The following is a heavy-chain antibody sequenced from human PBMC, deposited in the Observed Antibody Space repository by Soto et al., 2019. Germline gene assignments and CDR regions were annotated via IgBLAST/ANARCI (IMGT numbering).Heavy chain of an antibody. CDR2: IWYDGTKK. J-gene: IGHJ6*02. V-gene: IGHV3-33*08. D-gene: IGHD2-2*01. Sequence: QVQLVESGGGVVQPGRSLRLSCAASGFTFNNFGMHWVRQAPGKGLDWVALIWYDGTKKYYAESVQGRFTISRDNSNNTLYLKMHSLRAEDTAVYYCARGLVTGNIVVVPAATYYDYGMDFWGQGTTVTVSS. CDR1: GFTFNNFG. CDR3: ARGLVTGNIVVVPAATYYDYGMDF.